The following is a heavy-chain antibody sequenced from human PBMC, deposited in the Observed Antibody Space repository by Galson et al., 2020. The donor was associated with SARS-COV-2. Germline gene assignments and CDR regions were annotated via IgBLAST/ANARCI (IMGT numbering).Heavy chain of an antibody. CDR1: GYSFTSYW. J-gene: IGHJ4*02. V-gene: IGHV5-10-1*01. D-gene: IGHD3-22*01. Sequence: HGESLKISCKGSGYSFTSYWISWVRQMPGKGLEWMGRIDPSDSYTNYSPSFHGHVTISADKSISTAYLQWSSLKASDTAMYYCARWYYYDSSGYYPDFDYWGQGTLVTVSS. CDR2: IDPSDSYT. CDR3: ARWYYYDSSGYYPDFDY.